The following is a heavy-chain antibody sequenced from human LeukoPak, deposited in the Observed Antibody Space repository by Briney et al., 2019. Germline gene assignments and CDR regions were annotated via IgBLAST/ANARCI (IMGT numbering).Heavy chain of an antibody. CDR2: ISSSSSYI. V-gene: IGHV3-21*01. CDR1: GFTFSSYS. Sequence: GGSLRLSCAASGFTFSSYSMNWVRQAPGKGLEWVSSISSSSSYIYYADSVKGRFTISRDNAKNSLYLQMNSLRAEDTAVYYCAREFVGLPQDFYYGMDVWGQGITVTVSS. CDR3: AREFVGLPQDFYYGMDV. D-gene: IGHD1-26*01. J-gene: IGHJ6*02.